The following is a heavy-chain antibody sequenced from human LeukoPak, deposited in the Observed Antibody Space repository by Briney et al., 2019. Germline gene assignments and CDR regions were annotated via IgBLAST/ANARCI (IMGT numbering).Heavy chain of an antibody. CDR3: AKGSGYSYGPWDY. V-gene: IGHV3-30*18. Sequence: RGSLRLSCAASGFTFSSYGMHWVRQAPGKGLEWVAVISYDGSYKYYTDSVKGRFIISRDNSKNTLYLQMNSLRAEDTAVYYCAKGSGYSYGPWDYWGQGTLVTVSS. D-gene: IGHD5-18*01. CDR2: ISYDGSYK. J-gene: IGHJ4*02. CDR1: GFTFSSYG.